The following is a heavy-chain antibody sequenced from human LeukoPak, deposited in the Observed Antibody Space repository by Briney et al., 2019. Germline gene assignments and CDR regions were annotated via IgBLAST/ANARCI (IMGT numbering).Heavy chain of an antibody. D-gene: IGHD2-15*01. CDR2: ISSSSSYI. CDR1: GFTFSSYS. Sequence: GGSLRLSCAASGFTFSSYSMNWVRQAPGKGLEWVSSISSSSSYIYYADSVKGRFTISRDNAKNSLYLQMNSLRAEDTAVYYCARVGYCSGGSCYSYYYCMDVWGRGTTVTVSS. J-gene: IGHJ6*02. V-gene: IGHV3-21*01. CDR3: ARVGYCSGGSCYSYYYCMDV.